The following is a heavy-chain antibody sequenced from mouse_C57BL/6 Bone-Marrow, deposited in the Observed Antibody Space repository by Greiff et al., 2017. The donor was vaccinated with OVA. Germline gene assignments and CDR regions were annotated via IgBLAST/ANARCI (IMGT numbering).Heavy chain of an antibody. V-gene: IGHV1-62-2*01. Sequence: QVQLQQSGAELVKPGASVKLSCKASGYTFTEYTIHWVKQRSGQGLEWIGWFYPGSGSIKYNEKFKDKATLTADKSSSTVYMELSSLTSEDSAVYFSARHEKGYSNYDYAMDYWGQGTSVTVSS. CDR2: FYPGSGSI. J-gene: IGHJ4*01. D-gene: IGHD2-5*01. CDR1: GYTFTEYT. CDR3: ARHEKGYSNYDYAMDY.